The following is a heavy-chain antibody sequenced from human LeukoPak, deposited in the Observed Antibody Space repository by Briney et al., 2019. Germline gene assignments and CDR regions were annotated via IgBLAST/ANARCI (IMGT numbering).Heavy chain of an antibody. D-gene: IGHD2-15*01. J-gene: IGHJ4*02. V-gene: IGHV4-34*01. Sequence: KSSETLSLTCAVYGGSFSGYYWSWIRQPPGKGLEWIGEINHSGSTNYNPSLKSRVTISVDTSKNQFSLKLSSVTAADTAVYYCARRDCSGGSCYHGHQYYFDYWGQGTLVTVSS. CDR3: ARRDCSGGSCYHGHQYYFDY. CDR1: GGSFSGYY. CDR2: INHSGST.